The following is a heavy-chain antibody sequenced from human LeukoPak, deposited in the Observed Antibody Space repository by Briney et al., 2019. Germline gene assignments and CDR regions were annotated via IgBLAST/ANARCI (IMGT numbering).Heavy chain of an antibody. J-gene: IGHJ4*02. CDR3: STGGGTNDY. Sequence: GGSLRLFCAVSGFTFDNAWMSWVRQAPGKGLEWVGRIRTRTAGGTADYGAPVKGRFTISRDDSKNTVYLQMNSLKTEDTAIYYCSTGGGTNDYWGQGTLVTVSS. V-gene: IGHV3-15*01. D-gene: IGHD2-15*01. CDR1: GFTFDNAW. CDR2: IRTRTAGGTA.